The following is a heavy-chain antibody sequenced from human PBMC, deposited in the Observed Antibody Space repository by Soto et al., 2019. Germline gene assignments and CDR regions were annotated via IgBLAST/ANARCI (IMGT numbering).Heavy chain of an antibody. CDR3: ARHTYYYGSGRRPSYNSFDP. D-gene: IGHD3-10*01. CDR2: IYYSGST. Sequence: PSETLSLTCSVSGGSISSSSYFWGWIRQPPGKGLEWIGSIYYSGSTYYNPSLKSRVTVSVDTSENQFSLKLSSVTAPDTAVYYCARHTYYYGSGRRPSYNSFDPWGKGTLVTVPS. CDR1: GGSISSSSYF. J-gene: IGHJ5*02. V-gene: IGHV4-39*01.